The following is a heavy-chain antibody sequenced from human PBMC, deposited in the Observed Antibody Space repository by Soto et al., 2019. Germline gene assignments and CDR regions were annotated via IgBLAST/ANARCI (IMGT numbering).Heavy chain of an antibody. CDR3: AGGLRGSTGSYGMDV. V-gene: IGHV4-31*03. CDR2: IYYSGST. Sequence: PSETLSLTCTVSGGSISSGGYYWSWIRQHPGKGLEWIGYIYYSGSTYYNPSLKSRVTISVDTSKNQFSLKLSSVTAADTAVYYCAGGLRGSTGSYGMDVWGQGTTVTVSS. J-gene: IGHJ6*02. D-gene: IGHD3-10*01. CDR1: GGSISSGGYY.